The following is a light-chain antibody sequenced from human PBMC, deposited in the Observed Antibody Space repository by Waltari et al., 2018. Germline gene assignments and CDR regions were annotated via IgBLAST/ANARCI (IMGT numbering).Light chain of an antibody. V-gene: IGLV1-44*01. CDR3: AAWDDRLNGLYV. CDR1: RPNLRTNT. J-gene: IGLJ1*01. CDR2: TNN. Sequence: QSVLTHPPSASGPPGQRVTISCSGRRPNLRTNTVPWYQQPPGTAPKLLIYTNNRRPSGVPARFSGSKSGTSASLAISGLQSEDEAEYYCAAWDDRLNGLYVFGTGTTVTVL.